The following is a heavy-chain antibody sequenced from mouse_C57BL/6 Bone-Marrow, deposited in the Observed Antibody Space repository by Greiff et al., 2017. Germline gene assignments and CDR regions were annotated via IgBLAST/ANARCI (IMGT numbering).Heavy chain of an antibody. V-gene: IGHV5-12*01. Sequence: DVHLVESGGGLVQPGGSLKLSCAASGFTFSDYYMYWVRQTPEKRLEWVAYISNGGGSTYYPDTVKGRFTISRDNAKNTLYLQMSRLKSEDTAMYYCARAPYYDYDGFAYWGQGTLVTVSA. J-gene: IGHJ3*01. CDR3: ARAPYYDYDGFAY. D-gene: IGHD2-4*01. CDR2: ISNGGGST. CDR1: GFTFSDYY.